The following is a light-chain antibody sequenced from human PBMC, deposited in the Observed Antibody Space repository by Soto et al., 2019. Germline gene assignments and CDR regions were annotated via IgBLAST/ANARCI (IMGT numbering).Light chain of an antibody. Sequence: DIQMTQSPSSLSASVGDRVTITCRASQSISSYLNWYQQKPGKAPKLLIYAASSLQSGVPSRLSGSGSGTDFTLTISSLQPEDFATYYCQQSYSTPPWTFGQGTKVDSK. CDR3: QQSYSTPPWT. V-gene: IGKV1-39*01. CDR2: AAS. CDR1: QSISSY. J-gene: IGKJ1*01.